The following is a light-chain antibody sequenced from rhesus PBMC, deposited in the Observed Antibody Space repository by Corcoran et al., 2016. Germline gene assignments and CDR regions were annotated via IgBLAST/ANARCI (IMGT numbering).Light chain of an antibody. J-gene: IGKJ2*01. CDR2: GAP. CDR3: LQSSNLSPYS. CDR1: QSVGSN. Sequence: ETVVTQSPATLSLSPGERATLSCRASQSVGSNLAWYQQKPGQAPRLLIYGAPRRATGIPDRFSGSGSGTDFPLTISSLEPEDVGVYYCLQSSNLSPYSFGQGTKVEIK. V-gene: IGKV3-24*04.